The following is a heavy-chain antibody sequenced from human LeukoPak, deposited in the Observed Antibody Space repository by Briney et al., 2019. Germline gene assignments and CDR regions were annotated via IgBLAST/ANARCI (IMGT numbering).Heavy chain of an antibody. J-gene: IGHJ4*02. Sequence: SETLSLTCTVSGGSISSYYWSWIRQPPGKGLEWIGYIYYSGSTNYNPSLKSRVTISVDTSKNQFSLKLSSVTAADTAVYYCARGVGSSYAHYFDYWGQGILVTVSS. CDR2: IYYSGST. CDR3: ARGVGSSYAHYFDY. D-gene: IGHD5-12*01. V-gene: IGHV4-59*01. CDR1: GGSISSYY.